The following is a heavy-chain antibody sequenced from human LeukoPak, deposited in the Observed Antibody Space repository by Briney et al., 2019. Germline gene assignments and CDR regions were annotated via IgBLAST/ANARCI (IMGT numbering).Heavy chain of an antibody. J-gene: IGHJ4*02. D-gene: IGHD3-22*01. CDR3: ATEKYYYDSSGYHW. CDR1: GYTFTSYG. V-gene: IGHV1-18*01. CDR2: ISAYNGNT. Sequence: GASVKVSCKASGYTFTSYGISWVRQAPGQGLEWMGWISAYNGNTNYAQKFQGRVTMTEDTSTDTAYMELSSLRSEDTAVYYCATEKYYYDSSGYHWWGQGTLVTVSS.